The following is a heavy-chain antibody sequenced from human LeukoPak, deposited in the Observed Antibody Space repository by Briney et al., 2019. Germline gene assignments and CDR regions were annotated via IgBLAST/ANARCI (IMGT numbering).Heavy chain of an antibody. CDR2: ISGSGGST. Sequence: GGSLRLSCAASGFTFSSYAMSWVRQAPGKGLEWGSAISGSGGSTYYADSVKGRFTISRDNSKNTLYLQMNSLRAEGTAVYYCAKDPRSAHDYADPNWFDPWGQGTLVTVSS. CDR3: AKDPRSAHDYADPNWFDP. J-gene: IGHJ5*02. CDR1: GFTFSSYA. D-gene: IGHD4-17*01. V-gene: IGHV3-23*01.